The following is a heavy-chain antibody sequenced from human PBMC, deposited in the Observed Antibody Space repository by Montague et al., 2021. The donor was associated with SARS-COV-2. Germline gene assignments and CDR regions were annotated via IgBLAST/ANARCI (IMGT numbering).Heavy chain of an antibody. CDR2: TFYRSQWHT. CDR3: ARDGDYGGTWYSFLQN. J-gene: IGHJ1*01. CDR1: GDSVSSDTAA. V-gene: IGHV6-1*01. Sequence: CAISGDSVSSDTAAWHWIRQSPSRDLEWLRRTFYRSQWHTDSAASVRSRISFSGDISKNQFSLHLNSVTPEDTAIYYCARDGDYGGTWYSFLQNWGQGTLVIVSS. D-gene: IGHD4-17*01.